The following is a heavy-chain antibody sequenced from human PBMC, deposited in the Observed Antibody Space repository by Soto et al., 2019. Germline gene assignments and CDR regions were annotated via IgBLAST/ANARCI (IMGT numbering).Heavy chain of an antibody. CDR1: GFTFSNYG. V-gene: IGHV3-30*18. D-gene: IGHD3-10*01. CDR3: AKDSQPIWFGEGPDY. J-gene: IGHJ4*02. CDR2: MSYDGSNK. Sequence: QVQLVETGGGVVQPGRSLRLSCAASGFTFSNYGMHWVRQAPGKGLEWVAVMSYDGSNKYYADSVKGRFTISRDNSKNTLYLQMNSVRTEDTAIYYCAKDSQPIWFGEGPDYWGQGTLVTVSS.